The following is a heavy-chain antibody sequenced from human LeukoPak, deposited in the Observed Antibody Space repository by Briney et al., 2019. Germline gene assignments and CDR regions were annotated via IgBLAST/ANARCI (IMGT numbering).Heavy chain of an antibody. CDR1: GGTFSSYA. CDR2: IIPIFGTA. V-gene: IGHV1-69*13. J-gene: IGHJ4*02. D-gene: IGHD2-2*01. CDR3: VRDGGYQLLVI. Sequence: GASVKVSCKASGGTFSSYAISWVRQAPGQGLEWMGGIIPIFGTANYAQKFQGRVTITADESTSTAYMELSSLRSEDTAVYYCVRDGGYQLLVIWGRGTLITVAS.